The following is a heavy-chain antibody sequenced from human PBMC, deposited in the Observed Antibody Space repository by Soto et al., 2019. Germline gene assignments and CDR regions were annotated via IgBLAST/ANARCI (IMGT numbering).Heavy chain of an antibody. Sequence: QVQLVQSGAEVKKPGASVKVSCKASGYIFTSHGISWVRQAPGQGLEWMGRISTYNGNTKYAKKLQGRVTKTTDTSASIADMELRSLRSDDTSVYYCARDNGQWLVSDWGQGTLVTVSS. J-gene: IGHJ1*01. CDR2: ISTYNGNT. V-gene: IGHV1-18*01. CDR3: ARDNGQWLVSD. D-gene: IGHD6-19*01. CDR1: GYIFTSHG.